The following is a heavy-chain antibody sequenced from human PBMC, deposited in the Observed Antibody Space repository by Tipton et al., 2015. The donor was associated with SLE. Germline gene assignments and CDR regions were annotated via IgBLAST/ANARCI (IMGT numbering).Heavy chain of an antibody. CDR2: IWYTGST. J-gene: IGHJ3*02. CDR1: GDSITRISYY. D-gene: IGHD7-27*01. CDR3: ARSPWGSWAFDI. V-gene: IGHV4-39*07. Sequence: TLSLTCSVSGDSITRISYYWGWIRQPPGKGLELIGTIWYTGSTSYYPSLESRVTISADTSKNQFSLRLTSVTAADTAVYYCARSPWGSWAFDIWGQGTVVTVSS.